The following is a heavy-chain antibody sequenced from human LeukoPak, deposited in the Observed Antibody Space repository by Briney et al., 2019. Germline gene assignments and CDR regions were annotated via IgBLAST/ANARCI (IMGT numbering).Heavy chain of an antibody. J-gene: IGHJ6*03. CDR3: ARASRYNWNYEYYYYMDV. CDR1: GLTLSSYS. CDR2: ISSSSSYI. D-gene: IGHD1-7*01. V-gene: IGHV3-21*01. Sequence: GGSLRLSCAASGLTLSSYSMKGVRQAPGKGVEGVSSISSSSSYIYYAASVKGRFTISRDNAKNSLYLQMNSLRAEDTAVYYCARASRYNWNYEYYYYMDVWGKGTTVTVSS.